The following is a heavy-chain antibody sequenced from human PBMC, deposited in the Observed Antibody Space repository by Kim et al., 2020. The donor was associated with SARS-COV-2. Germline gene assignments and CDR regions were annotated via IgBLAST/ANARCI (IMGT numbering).Heavy chain of an antibody. CDR3: ARHARPGFWSGPSRYYYYMDV. D-gene: IGHD3-3*01. CDR2: IYYSGST. Sequence: SETLSLTCTVSGGSISSYYWSWIRQPPGKGLEWIGYIYYSGSTNYNPSLKSRVTISVDTSKNQFSLKLSSVTAADTAVYYCARHARPGFWSGPSRYYYYMDVWGKGTTVTVSS. J-gene: IGHJ6*03. V-gene: IGHV4-59*08. CDR1: GGSISSYY.